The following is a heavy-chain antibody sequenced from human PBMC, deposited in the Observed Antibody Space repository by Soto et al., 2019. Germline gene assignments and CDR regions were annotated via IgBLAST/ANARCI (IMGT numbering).Heavy chain of an antibody. J-gene: IGHJ4*02. CDR2: ISSSSSYI. V-gene: IGHV3-21*01. D-gene: IGHD3-22*01. Sequence: PGGSLRLSCAASGFTFSSYSMNWARQAPGKGLEWVSSISSSSSYIYYADSVKGRFTISRDNAKNSLYLQMNSLRAEDTAVYYCARSGPSSGYKDSQAFDYWGQGTLVTVSS. CDR1: GFTFSSYS. CDR3: ARSGPSSGYKDSQAFDY.